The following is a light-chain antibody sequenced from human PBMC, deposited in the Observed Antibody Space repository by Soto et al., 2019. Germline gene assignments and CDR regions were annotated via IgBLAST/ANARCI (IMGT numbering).Light chain of an antibody. V-gene: IGKV1-39*01. CDR1: QTVSSH. Sequence: DIQMTQSPSALSASVGDRVTITCRASQTVSSHLNWYQHKTGKAPKVLIYAASNLQSGVPSRFSGSGYGTDVTITISSLQPEDIATYYCQQSFSIPYIFGQGTKLEIK. CDR3: QQSFSIPYI. CDR2: AAS. J-gene: IGKJ2*01.